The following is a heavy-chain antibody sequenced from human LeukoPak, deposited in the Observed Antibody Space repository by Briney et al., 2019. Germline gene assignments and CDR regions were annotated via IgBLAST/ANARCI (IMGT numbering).Heavy chain of an antibody. D-gene: IGHD6-19*01. J-gene: IGHJ4*02. V-gene: IGHV4-59*01. Sequence: PSETLSLTCTVSGGSISSYYWSWIRQPPGKGLEWIGYIYYSGSTNYNPSLKSRVTISVDTSKNQFSLKLSSATAADTAVYYCARIAVAGRVFDYWGQGTLVTVSS. CDR2: IYYSGST. CDR1: GGSISSYY. CDR3: ARIAVAGRVFDY.